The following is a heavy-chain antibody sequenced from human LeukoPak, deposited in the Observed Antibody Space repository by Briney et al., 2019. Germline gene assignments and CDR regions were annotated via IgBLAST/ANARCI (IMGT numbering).Heavy chain of an antibody. CDR2: ISGSSSTI. CDR1: GFTFSSYE. V-gene: IGHV3-48*03. CDR3: ARIGDTHYYSQDY. D-gene: IGHD3-10*01. J-gene: IGHJ4*02. Sequence: GGSLRLSCAASGFTFSSYEMNWVRQGPGKGLEWVSYISGSSSTIYYADSVKGRFTISRDNAKNSLYLQMNSLRAEDTAVYYCARIGDTHYYSQDYWGQGTLVAVSS.